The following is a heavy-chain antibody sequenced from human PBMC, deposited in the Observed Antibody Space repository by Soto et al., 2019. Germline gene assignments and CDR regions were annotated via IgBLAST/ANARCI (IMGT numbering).Heavy chain of an antibody. D-gene: IGHD2-21*02. J-gene: IGHJ6*02. CDR2: VYRSGRT. Sequence: QVQLQESGPGLVKPSGTLSLTCAVSGDSISSDNWWNWVRQSPGKGLEWIGEVYRSGRTNYNPSLKSRVTISIDKSKDQFSLKLNSVTAADTAVYYCARWQRDPVVTSYYYGMDVWGQGTTVTVSS. V-gene: IGHV4-4*02. CDR3: ARWQRDPVVTSYYYGMDV. CDR1: GDSISSDNW.